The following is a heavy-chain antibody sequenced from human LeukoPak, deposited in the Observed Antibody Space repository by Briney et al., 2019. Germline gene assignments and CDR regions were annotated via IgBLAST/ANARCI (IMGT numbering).Heavy chain of an antibody. CDR1: GDSISKYY. D-gene: IGHD2-15*01. CDR3: VRVSCSGRSCFSDS. J-gene: IGHJ4*02. V-gene: IGHV4-4*07. CDR2: IDDSGST. Sequence: SETQSLTCTVSGDSISKYYWSWIRQPAGKSLQWIGRIDDSGSTTYNSFLKGRVAMSVDTAKNQFSLNVTSVTAADTALYYCVRVSCSGRSCFSDSWGQGTLVTVSS.